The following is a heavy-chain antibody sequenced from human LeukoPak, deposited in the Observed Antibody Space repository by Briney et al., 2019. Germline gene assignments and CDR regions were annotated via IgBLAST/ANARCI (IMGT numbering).Heavy chain of an antibody. CDR1: GYSISSGYY. V-gene: IGHV4-38-2*01. CDR3: ARAPKGITMIVSPAFDI. CDR2: IYHSGST. Sequence: SETLSLTCAVSGYSISSGYYWGWIRQPPGKGLEWIGSIYHSGSTYYNPSLKSRVTISVGTSKNQFSLKLSSVTAADTAVYYCARAPKGITMIVSPAFDIWGQGTMVTVSS. J-gene: IGHJ3*02. D-gene: IGHD3-22*01.